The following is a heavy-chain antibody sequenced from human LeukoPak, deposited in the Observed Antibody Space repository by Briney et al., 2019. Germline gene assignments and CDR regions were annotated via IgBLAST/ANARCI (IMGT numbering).Heavy chain of an antibody. CDR3: AKDLRSRIAAAGAPDY. D-gene: IGHD6-13*01. Sequence: GGSLRLSCAASGFTFSSYWMSWVRQAPGKGLEWVANIKQDGSEKYYVDSVKGRFTISRDNAKNSLYLQMNSLRAEDTAVYYCAKDLRSRIAAAGAPDYWGQGTLVTVSS. CDR1: GFTFSSYW. V-gene: IGHV3-7*01. J-gene: IGHJ4*02. CDR2: IKQDGSEK.